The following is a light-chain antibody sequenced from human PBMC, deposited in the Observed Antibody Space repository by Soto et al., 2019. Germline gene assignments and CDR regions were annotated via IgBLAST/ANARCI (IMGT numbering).Light chain of an antibody. V-gene: IGKV3-20*01. J-gene: IGKJ1*01. CDR2: GAS. Sequence: EIVLTQSPGTLSLSPGERATISCRASQSVSSSYLACYQQKPGQATSLIIYGASSRATGIPDRFSGSGSGTDFTLTISRLEPEDVAVYYCQQYGSSPGTFGQGTKVEIK. CDR3: QQYGSSPGT. CDR1: QSVSSSY.